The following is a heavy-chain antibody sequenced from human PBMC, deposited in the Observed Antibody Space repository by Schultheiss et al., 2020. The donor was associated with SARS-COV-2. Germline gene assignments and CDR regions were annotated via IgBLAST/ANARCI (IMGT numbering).Heavy chain of an antibody. Sequence: SETLSLTCTVSGGSISNVNYYWGWIRQPPGKGLEWIGSIYYSTSTYYNPSLKSRVTISVDTSKNQFSLKLSSVTAADTAVYYCARDSGYVFRAFDIWGQGTMVTVSS. CDR2: IYYSTST. D-gene: IGHD5-12*01. CDR3: ARDSGYVFRAFDI. V-gene: IGHV4-39*02. CDR1: GGSISNVNYY. J-gene: IGHJ3*02.